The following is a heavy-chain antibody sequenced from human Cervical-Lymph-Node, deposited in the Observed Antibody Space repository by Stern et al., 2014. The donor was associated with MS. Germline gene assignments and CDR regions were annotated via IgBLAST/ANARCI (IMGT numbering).Heavy chain of an antibody. D-gene: IGHD5-18*01. V-gene: IGHV1-69*01. J-gene: IGHJ4*02. CDR2: IVPIFGTA. Sequence: VQLGESGAEVKKPGSSVKVSCKASGGTFSSYAISWVRQAPGQGLEWMGGIVPIFGTANYAQKFQGRVTITADESTSTAYMELSSLRSEDTAVYYCAGGYSYCYAFDYWGQGTLVTVSS. CDR1: GGTFSSYA. CDR3: AGGYSYCYAFDY.